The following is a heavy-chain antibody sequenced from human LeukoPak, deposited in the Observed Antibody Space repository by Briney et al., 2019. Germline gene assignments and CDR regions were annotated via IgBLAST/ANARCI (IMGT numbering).Heavy chain of an antibody. J-gene: IGHJ4*02. Sequence: GGSLRLSCVVSGFTVSSNYMSWVRQAPGKGLEWVSLISGDGGSTFYADSVRGRFTISRDNTRKSLSLQMSSLRSEDTALYYCARESETSGWYDYWGQGTLVTVSS. V-gene: IGHV3-43*02. CDR2: ISGDGGST. D-gene: IGHD6-19*01. CDR1: GFTVSSNY. CDR3: ARESETSGWYDY.